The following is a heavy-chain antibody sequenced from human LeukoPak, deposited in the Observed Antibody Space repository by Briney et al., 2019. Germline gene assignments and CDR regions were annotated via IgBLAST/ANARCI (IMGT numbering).Heavy chain of an antibody. CDR2: ISAYNGNT. D-gene: IGHD2-2*01. Sequence: ASVKVSCKASGYTFISYGISWVRQAPGQGLEWMGWISAYNGNTKYAQKLQGTVTMTTDTSTSTAYMELRSLRSDDTAVYYCARPRVAGYQLHDAFDIWGQGTMVTVSS. V-gene: IGHV1-18*01. CDR3: ARPRVAGYQLHDAFDI. CDR1: GYTFISYG. J-gene: IGHJ3*02.